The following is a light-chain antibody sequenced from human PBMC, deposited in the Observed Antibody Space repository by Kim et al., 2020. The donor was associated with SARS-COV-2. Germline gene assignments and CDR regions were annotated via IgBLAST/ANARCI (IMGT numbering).Light chain of an antibody. J-gene: IGLJ3*02. Sequence: ASGQKVRMTRQGESSRSYYASWYQQKPGQDPVIVINGKNNRPPGIPERFSGSSSGKTAALTITGGQAEDDEDYYCNARDSSGNHWVFGGGTQLTVL. CDR3: NARDSSGNHWV. CDR1: SSRSYY. V-gene: IGLV3-19*01. CDR2: GKN.